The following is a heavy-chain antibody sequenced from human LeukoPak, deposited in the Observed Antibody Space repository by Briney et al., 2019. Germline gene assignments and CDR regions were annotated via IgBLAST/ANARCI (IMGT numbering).Heavy chain of an antibody. J-gene: IGHJ3*02. CDR2: IKQDGSEK. Sequence: PGGSLRLSCAASGFTFSSYWMSWVRQAPGKGLEGVANIKQDGSEKYYVDSVKGRFTISRDNAKNSLYLKMNSLRAEDTAVYYCARSGWYSFDAFDIWGQGTMVTVSS. CDR1: GFTFSSYW. CDR3: ARSGWYSFDAFDI. D-gene: IGHD6-19*01. V-gene: IGHV3-7*01.